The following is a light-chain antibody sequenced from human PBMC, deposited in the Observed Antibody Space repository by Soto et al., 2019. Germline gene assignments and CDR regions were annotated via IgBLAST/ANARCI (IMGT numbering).Light chain of an antibody. CDR3: SSYGGSNTFGV. CDR1: SSDVGGYNY. J-gene: IGLJ1*01. CDR2: EVS. Sequence: QSALTQPPSASGSPGQSVTISCTGTSSDVGGYNYVSWYQQHPGKAPKLMIYEVSKRPSGVPDRFSGSKSGNTASLTVSGLQADDEADYHCSSYGGSNTFGVFGTGTKVTVL. V-gene: IGLV2-8*01.